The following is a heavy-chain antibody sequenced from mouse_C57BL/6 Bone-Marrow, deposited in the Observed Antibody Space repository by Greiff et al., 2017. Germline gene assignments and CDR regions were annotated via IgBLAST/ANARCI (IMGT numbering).Heavy chain of an antibody. D-gene: IGHD2-2*01. CDR2: INPNNGGT. CDR1: GYTFTDYN. CDR3: ARAPMVTTEYFDV. J-gene: IGHJ1*03. V-gene: IGHV1-18*01. Sequence: EVQLQQSGPELVKPGASVKIPCKASGYTFTDYNMDWVKQSHGKSLEWIGDINPNNGGTIYNQKFKGKATLTVDKSSSTAYMELRSLTSEDTAVYYCARAPMVTTEYFDVWGTGTTVTVSS.